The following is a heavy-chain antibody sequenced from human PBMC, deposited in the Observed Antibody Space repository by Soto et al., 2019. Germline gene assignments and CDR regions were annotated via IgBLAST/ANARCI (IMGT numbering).Heavy chain of an antibody. CDR2: IYYSGST. Sequence: SETLSLTCTVSGVSVITDVDYWGWVRQPPGKGLEWIGCIYYSGSTYYNPSLKSPVTISVDTSKNQFSLKLSSVTAADTAVYYCAREVITIFGVVIYHDAFDIWGQGTMVTVSS. V-gene: IGHV4-39*01. D-gene: IGHD3-3*01. CDR3: AREVITIFGVVIYHDAFDI. CDR1: GVSVITDVDY. J-gene: IGHJ3*02.